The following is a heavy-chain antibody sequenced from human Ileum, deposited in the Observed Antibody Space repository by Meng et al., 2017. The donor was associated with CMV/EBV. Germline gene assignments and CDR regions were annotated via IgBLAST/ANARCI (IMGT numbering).Heavy chain of an antibody. J-gene: IGHJ4*02. V-gene: IGHV3-30*02. Sequence: QVQLVESGGGVVQPGGSLRLSCAASGLSISAYDMSWVRQAPGKGMDWVVFLHFNGNYIYHADSVRGRFTISRDTSRNTLYLQMNSLRPEDTAVYYCVRGKSNWGNFDSWGQGTLVTVSS. CDR3: VRGKSNWGNFDS. D-gene: IGHD7-27*01. CDR1: GLSISAYD. CDR2: LHFNGNYI.